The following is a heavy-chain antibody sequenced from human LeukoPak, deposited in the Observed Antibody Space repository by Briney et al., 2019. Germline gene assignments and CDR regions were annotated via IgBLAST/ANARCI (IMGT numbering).Heavy chain of an antibody. CDR3: ARDRWIQLWLDRAFDI. D-gene: IGHD5-18*01. CDR2: IRGHNGNT. J-gene: IGHJ3*02. Sequence: ASVKVSCKASGYTFTTYGISWVRQAPGQGLEWMGWIRGHNGNTEYAQKFQGRVTMTTDTSTSTAYVELRSLRSDDTAVYYCARDRWIQLWLDRAFDIWGQGTMVTVSS. V-gene: IGHV1-18*01. CDR1: GYTFTTYG.